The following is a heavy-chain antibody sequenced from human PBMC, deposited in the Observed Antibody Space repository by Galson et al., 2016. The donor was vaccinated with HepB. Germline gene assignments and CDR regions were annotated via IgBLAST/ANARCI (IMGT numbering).Heavy chain of an antibody. V-gene: IGHV1-2*02. CDR2: INPNSGGR. CDR3: ARGNQMGYGQTYYFYFMDV. CDR1: GYTFTSYY. Sequence: SVKVSCKASGYTFTSYYLHWVRQAPGQGLEWMGWINPNSGGRNYAPKFQGRVTMTRDTSITTAYMELTRLTFDATAHYYCARGNQMGYGQTYYFYFMDVWGKGTTVTVAS. D-gene: IGHD4-17*01. J-gene: IGHJ6*03.